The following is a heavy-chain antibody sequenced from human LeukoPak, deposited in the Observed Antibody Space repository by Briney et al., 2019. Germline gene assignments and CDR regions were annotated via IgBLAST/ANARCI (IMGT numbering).Heavy chain of an antibody. J-gene: IGHJ6*02. D-gene: IGHD6-19*01. V-gene: IGHV1-69*04. CDR1: GGTFSSYA. CDR3: ARHSSGRPYYYYGMDV. CDR2: IIPILGIA. Sequence: GASVKVSCKASGGTFSSYAISWVRQAPGQGLEWMGRIIPILGIANYAQKFQGRVTITADKSTSTAYMELSSLRSEDTAVYYCARHSSGRPYYYYGMDVWGQGTTVTVSS.